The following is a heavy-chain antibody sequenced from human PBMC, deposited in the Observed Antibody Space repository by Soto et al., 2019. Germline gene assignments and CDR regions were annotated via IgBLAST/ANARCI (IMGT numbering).Heavy chain of an antibody. Sequence: QVQLVQSGAEVKKPGASVKVSCKASGYTFTSYGISWVRQAPGQGLEWMGWISAYNGNTNYAQKLQGRVTMTTDTXTXXAYMELRSLRSDDTAVYYCARSYDSSGYYPPALDPWGQGTLVTVSS. V-gene: IGHV1-18*01. CDR1: GYTFTSYG. J-gene: IGHJ5*02. D-gene: IGHD3-22*01. CDR3: ARSYDSSGYYPPALDP. CDR2: ISAYNGNT.